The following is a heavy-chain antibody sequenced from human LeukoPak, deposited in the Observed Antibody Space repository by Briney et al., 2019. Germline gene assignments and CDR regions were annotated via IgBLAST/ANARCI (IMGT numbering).Heavy chain of an antibody. CDR3: ARGNDYDSSGLRSRTDY. D-gene: IGHD3-22*01. Sequence: GASVKVSCKASGGTFSSYAISWVRQAPGQGLEWMGGIIPIFGTANYAQKFQGRVTITADESTSTAYMELSSLRSEDTAVYYCARGNDYDSSGLRSRTDYWGQGTLVTVSS. CDR2: IIPIFGTA. J-gene: IGHJ4*02. V-gene: IGHV1-69*13. CDR1: GGTFSSYA.